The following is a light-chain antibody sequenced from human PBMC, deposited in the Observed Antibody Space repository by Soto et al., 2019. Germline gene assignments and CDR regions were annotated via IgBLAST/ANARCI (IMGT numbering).Light chain of an antibody. J-gene: IGLJ1*01. V-gene: IGLV2-14*01. CDR2: EVS. CDR1: SSDLGGYDY. CDR3: SSYIGSSTLGV. Sequence: QSALTQPASVSGSPGQSITISCTGTSSDLGGYDYLSWYQQHPGKAPKLMIYEVSNRPSGVSNRFSGSKSGNTASLTISGLQAEDEADYYCSSYIGSSTLGVFGTGTKLTVL.